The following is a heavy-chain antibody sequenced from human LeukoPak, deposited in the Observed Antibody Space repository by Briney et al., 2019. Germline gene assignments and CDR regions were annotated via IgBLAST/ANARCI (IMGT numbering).Heavy chain of an antibody. J-gene: IGHJ6*02. D-gene: IGHD3-22*01. CDR3: ARVDYYDTHYGMDV. CDR2: IKHDGSEK. V-gene: IGHV3-7*01. Sequence: HPGGSLRLSCAASGFTFSSYWMSWVRQAPGKGLEWVANIKHDGSEKYYVDSVKGRFTISRDNAKNSLYLQMNSLRAEDTAVYYCARVDYYDTHYGMDVWGQGTTVTVSS. CDR1: GFTFSSYW.